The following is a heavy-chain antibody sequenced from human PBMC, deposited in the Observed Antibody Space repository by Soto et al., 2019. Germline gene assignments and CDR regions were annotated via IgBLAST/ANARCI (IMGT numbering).Heavy chain of an antibody. Sequence: PSETLSLTCTVSGGSISSGDYYWSWIRQPPGKGLEWIGYIYYSGSTYYNPSLKSRVTISVDTSKNQFSLKLSSVTAADTAVYYCARVSSGRYETYYYYHGMDVWGQGTTVTVSS. D-gene: IGHD6-19*01. CDR1: GGSISSGDYY. J-gene: IGHJ6*02. CDR2: IYYSGST. V-gene: IGHV4-30-4*01. CDR3: ARVSSGRYETYYYYHGMDV.